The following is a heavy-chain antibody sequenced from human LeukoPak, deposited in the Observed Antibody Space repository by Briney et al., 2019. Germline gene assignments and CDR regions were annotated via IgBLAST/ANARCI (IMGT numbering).Heavy chain of an antibody. D-gene: IGHD3-10*01. Sequence: SETLSLTCTVSGASVSGSPYYWGWIRQPPGKGLEWIGSIHYSGSTYHDPSLKSRVTVSLDTSKNQFSLKLSSVTATDTAVYYCARQLYSSGSYYAPMDVWGKGTTVTISS. CDR1: GASVSGSPYY. CDR3: ARQLYSSGSYYAPMDV. V-gene: IGHV4-39*01. CDR2: IHYSGST. J-gene: IGHJ6*03.